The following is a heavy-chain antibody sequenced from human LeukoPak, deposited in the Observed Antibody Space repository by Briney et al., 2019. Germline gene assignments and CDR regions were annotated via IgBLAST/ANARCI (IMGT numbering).Heavy chain of an antibody. CDR2: ISAYNGNT. J-gene: IGHJ3*02. CDR1: GYTFTSYG. Sequence: GASVKVSCKASGYTFTSYGIRWVRQAPGQGLEWMGWISAYNGNTNYAQKLQGRVTMTTDTSTSTAYMELRSLRSDDTAVYYCARGPTYYDFWSGDAFDIWGQGTMVTVSS. D-gene: IGHD3-3*01. CDR3: ARGPTYYDFWSGDAFDI. V-gene: IGHV1-18*01.